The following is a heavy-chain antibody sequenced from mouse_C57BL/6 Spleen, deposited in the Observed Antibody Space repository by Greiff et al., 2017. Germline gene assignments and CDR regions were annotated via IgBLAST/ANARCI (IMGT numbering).Heavy chain of an antibody. CDR2: IYPGDGDT. CDR3: AREDSYYVDY. V-gene: IGHV1-82*01. CDR1: VYAFSSSW. Sequence: QVQLQQSVPELVKPGASVKISCKASVYAFSSSWMNWVKQRPGKGLEWIGRIYPGDGDTNYNGKFKGKATLTADKSSSTAYMQLSSLTSEDSAVYFCAREDSYYVDYWGQGTTLTVSS. J-gene: IGHJ2*01.